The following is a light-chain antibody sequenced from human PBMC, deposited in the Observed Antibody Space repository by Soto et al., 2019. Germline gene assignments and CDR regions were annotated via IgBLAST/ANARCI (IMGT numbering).Light chain of an antibody. Sequence: EIVMTQSPGTLSLSPGDRATISCRASQSVSSSYLAWYQQKPGQAPRLLIYGASSRATGIPARCSGSGSGTDFTLIISRLEHEDFAVYYCQQYCSSPLTFGGGTKVEIK. CDR1: QSVSSSY. V-gene: IGKV3-20*01. CDR2: GAS. CDR3: QQYCSSPLT. J-gene: IGKJ4*01.